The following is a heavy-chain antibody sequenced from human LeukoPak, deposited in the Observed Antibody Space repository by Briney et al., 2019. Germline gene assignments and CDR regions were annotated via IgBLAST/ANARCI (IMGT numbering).Heavy chain of an antibody. J-gene: IGHJ3*02. V-gene: IGHV3-30*04. Sequence: GGSLRLSCAASGFTFSSYAIHWVRQAPGKGLEWVAVISFDGTNAFYADSVKGRFTISRDNSKNTLYLQMNSLKTEDTAVYYCTTAKYYDFWTYAFDIWGQGTMVTVSS. CDR3: TTAKYYDFWTYAFDI. CDR1: GFTFSSYA. D-gene: IGHD3-3*01. CDR2: ISFDGTNA.